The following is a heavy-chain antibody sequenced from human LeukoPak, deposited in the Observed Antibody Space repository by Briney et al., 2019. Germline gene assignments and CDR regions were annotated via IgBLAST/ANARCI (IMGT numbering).Heavy chain of an antibody. Sequence: SETLSLTCTVSGGPVSSGSYYWSWIRQPPGKGLEWIGYIYYSGSTNYNPSLKSRVTISVDTSKNQFSLKVSSVTAADTAVYYCARDSFSAAAGRYGMDVWGKGTTVTVSS. CDR3: ARDSFSAAAGRYGMDV. J-gene: IGHJ6*04. CDR1: GGPVSSGSYY. D-gene: IGHD6-13*01. V-gene: IGHV4-61*01. CDR2: IYYSGST.